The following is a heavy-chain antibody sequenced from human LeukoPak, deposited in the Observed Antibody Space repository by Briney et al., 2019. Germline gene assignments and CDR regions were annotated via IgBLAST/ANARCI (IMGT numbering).Heavy chain of an antibody. CDR3: ARVGYYDSSNYYAYFQH. Sequence: PGGSLRLSCAASGFTFSSYWMHWVRQAPGKGLEWVARINSDGTDISYGDSVKGRFTISRDNAKSTLYLQMNSLRVEDTAVYYYARVGYYDSSNYYAYFQHWGQGTLVTVSS. CDR1: GFTFSSYW. CDR2: INSDGTDI. V-gene: IGHV3-74*01. D-gene: IGHD3-22*01. J-gene: IGHJ1*01.